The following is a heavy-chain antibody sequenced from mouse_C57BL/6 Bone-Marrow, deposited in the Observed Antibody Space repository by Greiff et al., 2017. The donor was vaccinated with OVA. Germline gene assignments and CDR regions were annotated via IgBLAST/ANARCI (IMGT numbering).Heavy chain of an antibody. Sequence: VHVKQSGPELVKPGASVKIPCKASGYTFTDYNMDWVKQSHGKSLEWIGDINPNNGGTIYNQKFKGKATLTVDKSSSTAYMELRSLTSEDTAVYYCARHGYYDAYFDVWGTGTTVTVSS. CDR3: ARHGYYDAYFDV. J-gene: IGHJ1*03. V-gene: IGHV1-18*01. CDR1: GYTFTDYN. CDR2: INPNNGGT. D-gene: IGHD2-4*01.